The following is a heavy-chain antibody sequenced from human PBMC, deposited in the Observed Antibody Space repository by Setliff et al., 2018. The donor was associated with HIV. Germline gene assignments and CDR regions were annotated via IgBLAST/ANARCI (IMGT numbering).Heavy chain of an antibody. Sequence: SETLSLTCTISGGSFSSYHWSWIRHRAGKGLEWIGHIYASGGTKYNPSLESRVTMSVDTSRTQFSLKLRSVTAADTAVYYCARVGASGVPSTMDYYYYMDVWGKGTTVTVSS. V-gene: IGHV4-4*07. J-gene: IGHJ6*03. CDR3: ARVGASGVPSTMDYYYYMDV. CDR1: GGSFSSYH. D-gene: IGHD3-10*01. CDR2: IYASGGT.